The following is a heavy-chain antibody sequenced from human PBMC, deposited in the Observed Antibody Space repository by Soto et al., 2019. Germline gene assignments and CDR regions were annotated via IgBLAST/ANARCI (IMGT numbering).Heavy chain of an antibody. V-gene: IGHV1-69*02. CDR3: ASQAVAEDY. Sequence: QVQLVQSGAEVKKPGSSVKVSCKASGGTFSSYTISWVRQAPGQGLEWMGRIIPILGIANYARKFQGRVTITADKSTGTAYMELSSLRSEDTAVYYCASQAVAEDYWGQGTLVTVSS. J-gene: IGHJ4*02. D-gene: IGHD6-19*01. CDR1: GGTFSSYT. CDR2: IIPILGIA.